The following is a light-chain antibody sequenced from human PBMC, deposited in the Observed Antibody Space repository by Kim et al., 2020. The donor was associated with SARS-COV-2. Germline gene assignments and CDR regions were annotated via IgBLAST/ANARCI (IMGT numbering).Light chain of an antibody. J-gene: IGKJ1*01. CDR3: QQYNNWPPWT. V-gene: IGKV3-15*01. CDR1: QSVSSN. CDR2: CAS. Sequence: SPREAATHSCRASQSVSSNVAWYKQKHGQAPRLLIYCASTRATGIPAMFSRSGSGTEFTLTISSLQSEDFAVYYCQQYNNWPPWTFGRGTKVEIK.